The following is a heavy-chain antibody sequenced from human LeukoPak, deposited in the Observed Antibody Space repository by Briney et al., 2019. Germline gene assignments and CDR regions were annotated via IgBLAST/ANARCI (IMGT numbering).Heavy chain of an antibody. CDR2: IYHSGRT. CDR1: GYPISSGYY. Sequence: SETLSLTCTVSGYPISSGYYWGWIRQPPGKGLEWIGSIYHSGRTFYNPSLKSRVTISVDTSKNQFSLKLSSVTAADTAVYFCARGFRGDNFDYWGQGTLVTVSS. CDR3: ARGFRGDNFDY. V-gene: IGHV4-38-2*02. J-gene: IGHJ4*02. D-gene: IGHD7-27*01.